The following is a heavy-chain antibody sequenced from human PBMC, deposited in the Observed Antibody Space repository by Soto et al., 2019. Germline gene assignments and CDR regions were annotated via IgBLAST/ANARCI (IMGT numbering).Heavy chain of an antibody. CDR2: IIPILGIA. Sequence: QVQLVQSGAEVKKPGSSVKVSCKASGGTFSSYTISWVRQAPGQGLEWMGRIIPILGIANYAQKFQGRVTITADKSTSTAYMELSSLRSEDTGVYYCARGASLQVAGDYWGQGTLVTVSS. J-gene: IGHJ4*02. V-gene: IGHV1-69*02. CDR3: ARGASLQVAGDY. D-gene: IGHD6-19*01. CDR1: GGTFSSYT.